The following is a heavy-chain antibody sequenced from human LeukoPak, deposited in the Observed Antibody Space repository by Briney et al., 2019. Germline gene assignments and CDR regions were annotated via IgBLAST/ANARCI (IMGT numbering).Heavy chain of an antibody. D-gene: IGHD1-26*01. V-gene: IGHV1-69*04. CDR2: IIPILGIA. J-gene: IGHJ4*02. Sequence: SVKVSCKASGGTFSSYDISWVRQAPGQGLEWMGRIIPILGIANYAQGFQGRVTITADKSTSTAYMELSSLRSEDTAVYYCAKDQEAVGGTWSFDYWGQGTLVTVSS. CDR3: AKDQEAVGGTWSFDY. CDR1: GGTFSSYD.